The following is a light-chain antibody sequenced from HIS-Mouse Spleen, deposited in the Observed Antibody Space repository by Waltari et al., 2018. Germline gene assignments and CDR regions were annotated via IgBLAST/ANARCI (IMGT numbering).Light chain of an antibody. Sequence: QSALTQPASVSGSPGQSIPISCTGTSSDVGGYHYVSWYQQHPGKAPKLMIYDVSNRPSGVSNRFSGSKSGNTASLTISGLQAEDEADYYCSSYTSSSFNVVFGGGTKLTVL. V-gene: IGLV2-14*03. CDR2: DVS. CDR1: SSDVGGYHY. J-gene: IGLJ2*01. CDR3: SSYTSSSFNVV.